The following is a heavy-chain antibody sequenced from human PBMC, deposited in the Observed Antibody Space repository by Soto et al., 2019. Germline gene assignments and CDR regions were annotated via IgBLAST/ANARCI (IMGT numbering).Heavy chain of an antibody. CDR2: IYYSGST. V-gene: IGHV4-30-4*01. CDR3: ARDQAVYYYGSGSSPYGMDV. CDR1: GGSISSGDYY. D-gene: IGHD3-10*01. J-gene: IGHJ6*02. Sequence: PSETLSLTCTVSGGSISSGDYYWWWIRQPPGKGLEWIGYIYYSGSTYYNPSLKSRVTISVDTSKNQFSLKLSSVTAADTADYYCARDQAVYYYGSGSSPYGMDVWGQGTTVTVSS.